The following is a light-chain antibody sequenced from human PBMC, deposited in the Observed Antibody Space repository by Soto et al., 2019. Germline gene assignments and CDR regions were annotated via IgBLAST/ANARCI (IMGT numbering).Light chain of an antibody. CDR1: SSDVGGYDC. CDR2: EVT. J-gene: IGLJ1*01. Sequence: QSVLTQPPSASGSPGQSVTISCTGTSSDVGGYDCVSWYQHRPGTAPKFLIYEVTKRPSGVPDRFSGSKSGNTASLTVSGLQPVDEADYFCSSYAASNTYVFGTGTKLTVL. V-gene: IGLV2-8*01. CDR3: SSYAASNTYV.